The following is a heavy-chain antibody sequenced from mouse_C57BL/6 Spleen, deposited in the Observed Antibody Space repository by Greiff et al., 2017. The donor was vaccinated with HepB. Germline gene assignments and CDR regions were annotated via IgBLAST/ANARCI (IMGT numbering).Heavy chain of an antibody. CDR2: IYPGSGST. CDR1: GYTFTSYW. CDR3: ARDYGSRDY. Sequence: QVQLQLPGAELVKPGASVKMSCKASGYTFTSYWITWVKQRPGQGLAWIGDIYPGSGSTNYNEKFKGKATLTVDTSSSTAYMQLSSLTSEDSAVYYCARDYGSRDYWGQGTTLTGSS. V-gene: IGHV1-55*01. D-gene: IGHD1-1*01. J-gene: IGHJ2*01.